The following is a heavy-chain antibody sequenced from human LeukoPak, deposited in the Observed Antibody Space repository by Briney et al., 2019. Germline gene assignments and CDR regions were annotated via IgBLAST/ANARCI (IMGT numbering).Heavy chain of an antibody. CDR1: GGSISTYY. CDR3: ARTRSQAISAQYFDY. D-gene: IGHD2-2*02. V-gene: IGHV4-4*07. J-gene: IGHJ4*02. Sequence: KPSETLSLTCTVSGGSISTYYWSWIRQPAGKDLEWIGHIYSSGSTNYNPSLKSRVTMSVDTSKNQLSLKLNSVTAADTAVYYCARTRSQAISAQYFDYWGQGTLVTVSS. CDR2: IYSSGST.